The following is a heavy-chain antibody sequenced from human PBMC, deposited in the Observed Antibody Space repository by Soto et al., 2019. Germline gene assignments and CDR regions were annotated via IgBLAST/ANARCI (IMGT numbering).Heavy chain of an antibody. V-gene: IGHV3-23*01. CDR3: AKVYDILSYYGMDV. Sequence: PGGSLSLSCAASGFTFSSYAMSWVRQAPGKGLEWVSAISGSGGSTYYADSVKGRFTISRDNSKNTLYLQMNSLRAEDTAVYYCAKVYDILSYYGMDVWGQGTTVTVSS. D-gene: IGHD3-9*01. CDR1: GFTFSSYA. J-gene: IGHJ6*02. CDR2: ISGSGGST.